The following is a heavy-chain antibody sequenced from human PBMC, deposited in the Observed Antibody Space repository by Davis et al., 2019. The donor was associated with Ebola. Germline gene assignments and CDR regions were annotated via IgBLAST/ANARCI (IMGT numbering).Heavy chain of an antibody. J-gene: IGHJ6*02. Sequence: PSETLSLTCAVYGGSFSGHYWSWVRQAPGKGLEWVSVIYSGGSTYYADSVKGRFTISRHNSKNTLYLQMNSLRAEDTAVYYCAREGGYSGYDNYYYYYGMDVWGQGTTVTVSS. V-gene: IGHV3-66*01. CDR2: IYSGGST. CDR3: AREGGYSGYDNYYYYYGMDV. D-gene: IGHD5-12*01. CDR1: GGSFSGHY.